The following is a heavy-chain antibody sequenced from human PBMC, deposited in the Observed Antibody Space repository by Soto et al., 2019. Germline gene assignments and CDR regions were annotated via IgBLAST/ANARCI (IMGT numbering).Heavy chain of an antibody. CDR3: ARAMVAATASGTDY. Sequence: QVQLVQSGAEVKKPGSSVKVSCKASGGTFSSYTISWVRQAPGQGLEWMGRIIPILGIANYAQKFQGRVTITADKSTSTAYIELSSLRSEDTAVYYCARAMVAATASGTDYWGQGTLVTVSS. V-gene: IGHV1-69*02. CDR2: IIPILGIA. CDR1: GGTFSSYT. J-gene: IGHJ4*02. D-gene: IGHD2-15*01.